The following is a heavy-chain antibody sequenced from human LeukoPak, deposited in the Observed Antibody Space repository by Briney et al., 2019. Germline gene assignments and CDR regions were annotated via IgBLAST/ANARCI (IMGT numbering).Heavy chain of an antibody. J-gene: IGHJ4*02. CDR1: GGTFSSYA. CDR3: ARFEKNPYGDYGSWYFDY. D-gene: IGHD4-17*01. CDR2: IIPIFGTA. V-gene: IGHV1-69*13. Sequence: SVNVSCKASGGTFSSYAISWVRQAPGQGLEWMGGIIPIFGTANYAQKFQRRVTITADESTSTSYMELSSLRSEDTAVYYCARFEKNPYGDYGSWYFDYWGQGTMAAVSS.